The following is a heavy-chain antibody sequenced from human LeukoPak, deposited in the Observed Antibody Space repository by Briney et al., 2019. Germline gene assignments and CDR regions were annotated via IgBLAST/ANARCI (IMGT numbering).Heavy chain of an antibody. V-gene: IGHV4-61*08. D-gene: IGHD3-10*01. CDR3: SREGPSGSYYSAYYGMDV. Sequence: PSETLSLTCTVSGGSVSSVGYYWSWIRQPPGEGLEWIGYIYYSGSTNYNPSLKSRVTMSVDTSKNQFSLELTSVTAADTAVYYCSREGPSGSYYSAYYGMDVWGQGTTVTVSS. CDR2: IYYSGST. J-gene: IGHJ6*02. CDR1: GGSVSSVGYY.